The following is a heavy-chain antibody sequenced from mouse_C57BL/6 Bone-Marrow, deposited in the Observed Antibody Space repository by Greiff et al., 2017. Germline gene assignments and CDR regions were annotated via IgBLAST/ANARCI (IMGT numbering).Heavy chain of an antibody. CDR2: INSDGGST. J-gene: IGHJ2*01. CDR1: EYDFPSHD. D-gene: IGHD3-3*01. CDR3: ARQRADY. Sequence: VQLQQSGGGLVQPGASLKLSCESSEYDFPSHDMSWVRQTPEKRLELFEDINSDGGSTYYPDTMERRFIISRDNTKKTLYLQMSSLTSEDTALYYCARQRADYWGQGTTLTV. V-gene: IGHV5-2*01.